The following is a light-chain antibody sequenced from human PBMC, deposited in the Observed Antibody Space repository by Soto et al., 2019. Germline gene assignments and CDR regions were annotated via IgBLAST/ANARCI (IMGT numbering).Light chain of an antibody. Sequence: LTQPASVSGSPGQSVTISCAGTSSDVGGYNYVSWYQQYPGKVPKLMIYEVSERPSGVPDRFSGSKSGNTAFLTVSGLQAEDEADYYCLSYADTAYVFGTGTKVTVL. V-gene: IGLV2-8*01. CDR2: EVS. CDR3: LSYADTAYV. J-gene: IGLJ1*01. CDR1: SSDVGGYNY.